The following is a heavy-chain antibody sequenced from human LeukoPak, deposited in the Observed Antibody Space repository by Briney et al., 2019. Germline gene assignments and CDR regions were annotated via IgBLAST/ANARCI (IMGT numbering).Heavy chain of an antibody. CDR1: GGSISSYY. V-gene: IGHV4-34*01. CDR2: INHSGST. CDR3: ARPPRERDGYNRKFDY. Sequence: PSETLSLTCTVSGGSISSYYWSWIRQPPGKGLEWIGEINHSGSTNYNPSLKSRVTISVDTSKNQFSLKLSSVTAADTAVYYCARPPRERDGYNRKFDYWGQGTLVTVSS. D-gene: IGHD5-24*01. J-gene: IGHJ4*02.